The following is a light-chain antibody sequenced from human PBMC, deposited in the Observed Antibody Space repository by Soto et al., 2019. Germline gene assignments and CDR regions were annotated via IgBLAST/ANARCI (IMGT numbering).Light chain of an antibody. V-gene: IGLV2-14*01. J-gene: IGLJ2*01. CDR1: TSDVGVFRY. Sequence: QSALTQPAAVSGSPGQSITISFTGTTSDVGVFRYVSWFQQQPGKAPKLMIYSVSNRTSGISHRFSGSKYGNTASLTISGLQAEDEADYYCSSYSSSSTLVVFGGGSKLTVL. CDR3: SSYSSSSTLVV. CDR2: SVS.